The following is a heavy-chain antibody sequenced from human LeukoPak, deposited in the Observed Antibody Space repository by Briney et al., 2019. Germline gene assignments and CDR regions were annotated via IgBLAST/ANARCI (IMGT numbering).Heavy chain of an antibody. CDR1: GFNYSSYT. V-gene: IGHV3-48*01. CDR3: ARAEIKGDAFDI. J-gene: IGHJ3*02. D-gene: IGHD5-24*01. Sequence: GGSLRLSCAASGFNYSSYTMNWVRQAPGMGLEWLSYISASRDITYYADSVKGRFTISRDNAKNSLYLQMNSLRAEDTAVYYCARAEIKGDAFDIWGQGTMVTVSS. CDR2: ISASRDIT.